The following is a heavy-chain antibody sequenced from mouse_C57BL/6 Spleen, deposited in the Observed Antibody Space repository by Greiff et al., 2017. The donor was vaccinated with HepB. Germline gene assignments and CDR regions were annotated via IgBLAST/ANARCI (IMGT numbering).Heavy chain of an antibody. V-gene: IGHV5-17*01. D-gene: IGHD2-5*01. CDR3: ARKAYYSNYYFDY. Sequence: EVQGVESGGGLVKPGGSLKLSCAASGFTFSDYGMHWVRQAPEKGLEWVAYISSGSSTIYYADTVKGRFTISRDNAKNTLFLQMTSLRSEDTAMYYCARKAYYSNYYFDYWGQGTTLTVSS. CDR1: GFTFSDYG. J-gene: IGHJ2*01. CDR2: ISSGSSTI.